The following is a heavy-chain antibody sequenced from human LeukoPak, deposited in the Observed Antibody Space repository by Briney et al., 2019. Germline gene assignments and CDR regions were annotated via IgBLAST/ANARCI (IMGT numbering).Heavy chain of an antibody. CDR1: GGSISSYY. CDR3: ARGVIMGRYFDY. CDR2: IYYSGST. D-gene: IGHD3-10*01. J-gene: IGHJ4*02. V-gene: IGHV4-59*06. Sequence: PSETLSLTCTVSGGSISSYYWSWIRQPPGKGLEWIGYIYYSGSTYYNPSLKSRVTISVDTSKNQFSLKLSSVTAADTAVYCCARGVIMGRYFDYWGQGTLVTVSS.